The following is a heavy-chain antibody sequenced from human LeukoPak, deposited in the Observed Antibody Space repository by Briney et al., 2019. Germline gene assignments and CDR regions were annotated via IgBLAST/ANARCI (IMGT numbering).Heavy chain of an antibody. Sequence: PGGSLRLSCAASGFTFSNAWMSWVRQAPGKGLEWVGRIKSKTDGGTTDYAAPVKGRFTISRDDSKNTLYLQMNSLKTEDTAVYYCTTGGLDSGSYNEGYWGQGTLVTVSS. CDR1: GFTFSNAW. CDR3: TTGGLDSGSYNEGY. CDR2: IKSKTDGGTT. D-gene: IGHD1-26*01. V-gene: IGHV3-15*01. J-gene: IGHJ4*02.